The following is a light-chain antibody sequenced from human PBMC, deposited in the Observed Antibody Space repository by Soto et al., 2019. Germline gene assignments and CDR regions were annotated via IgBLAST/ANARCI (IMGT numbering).Light chain of an antibody. CDR3: QQRSNWPLT. V-gene: IGKV3-11*01. CDR2: DAS. J-gene: IGKJ4*01. CDR1: QSVSSY. Sequence: EIVLTQSPATLSLSPGERATLSCRASQSVSSYLAWYQQKPGQAPRLLIYDASNRATGIPARFSGSGSGTDFPLTISSLEPEDFAVHYCQQRSNWPLTFGGGTKVEIK.